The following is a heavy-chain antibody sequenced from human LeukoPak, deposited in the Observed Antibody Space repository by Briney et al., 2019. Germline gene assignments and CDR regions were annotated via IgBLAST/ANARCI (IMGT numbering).Heavy chain of an antibody. CDR1: GFTVSSNY. Sequence: PGGSLRLSCAASGFTVSSNYMSWVRQAPGKGLEWVSVIYSGGSTYYADSVKGRFTISRDNSKNTLYHQMNSLRAEDTAVYYCARDPGGQGFYYDSSGYYSIWGQGTLVAVSS. CDR3: ARDPGGQGFYYDSSGYYSI. J-gene: IGHJ4*02. CDR2: IYSGGST. D-gene: IGHD3-22*01. V-gene: IGHV3-66*01.